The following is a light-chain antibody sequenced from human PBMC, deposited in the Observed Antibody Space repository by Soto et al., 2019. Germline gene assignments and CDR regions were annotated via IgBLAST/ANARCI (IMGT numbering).Light chain of an antibody. V-gene: IGLV2-18*02. CDR1: SSDVGSYNR. J-gene: IGLJ2*01. CDR3: SSYTSSSTLV. CDR2: EVS. Sequence: QSVLTQPPSVSGSPGQSVTISCTGTSSDVGSYNRVSWYQQPPGTAPKLMIYEVSNRPPGVPDRFSGSKSGNTASLTISGLQAEDEADYYCSSYTSSSTLVFGGGTKLTVL.